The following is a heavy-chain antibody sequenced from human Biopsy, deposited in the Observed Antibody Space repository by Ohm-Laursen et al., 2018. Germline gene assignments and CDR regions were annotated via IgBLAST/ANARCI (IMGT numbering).Heavy chain of an antibody. J-gene: IGHJ4*02. V-gene: IGHV1-2*02. Sequence: GATMKISCKASGYTFTGYYMHWVRQAPGQGLEWMGWINPNSGVTNYAQRFQGRVTMTRDTSISTAYMELSRLRSDDTAVYYCARDPRYGYGSYFDYWGRGTLVAVSS. D-gene: IGHD3-10*01. CDR2: INPNSGVT. CDR1: GYTFTGYY. CDR3: ARDPRYGYGSYFDY.